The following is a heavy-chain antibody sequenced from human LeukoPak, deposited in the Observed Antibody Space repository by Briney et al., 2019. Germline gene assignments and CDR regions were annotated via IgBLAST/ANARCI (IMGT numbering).Heavy chain of an antibody. Sequence: SETLSLTCAVSGYSISSGYYWGWIRPPPGKGLEWIGSIYHSGSTYYNPSLKSRVTISVDTSKNQFSLKLSSVTAADTAVYYCATGSQYYYDPLYYWGQGTLVTVSS. D-gene: IGHD3-22*01. V-gene: IGHV4-38-2*01. CDR1: GYSISSGYY. CDR2: IYHSGST. CDR3: ATGSQYYYDPLYY. J-gene: IGHJ4*02.